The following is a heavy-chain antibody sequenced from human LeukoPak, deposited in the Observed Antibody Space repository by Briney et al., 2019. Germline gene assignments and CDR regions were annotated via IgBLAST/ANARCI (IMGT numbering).Heavy chain of an antibody. Sequence: PGGSLRLSCAASGFTFSGSAMHWVRQASGKGLEWVGRIRSKANSYATAYAASVKGRFTISRDDSKNTAYLQMNSLKTEDTAVYYCTRQNVGYCSGGSCYALPYGMDVWGQGTTVTVSS. CDR1: GFTFSGSA. CDR3: TRQNVGYCSGGSCYALPYGMDV. D-gene: IGHD2-15*01. V-gene: IGHV3-73*01. CDR2: IRSKANSYAT. J-gene: IGHJ6*02.